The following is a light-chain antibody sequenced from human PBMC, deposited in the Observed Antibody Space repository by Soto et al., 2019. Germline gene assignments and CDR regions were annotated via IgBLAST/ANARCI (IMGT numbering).Light chain of an antibody. J-gene: IGKJ4*01. CDR2: SAS. CDR3: QQSYNTLT. Sequence: DIQMTQSPSSLAASVGDRVTITCRASHNIETFLHWYQHTPGKATKLLTYSASTLQSGVPPRFSGSDAGTDFPLTSSSLQAEDIATYYCQQSYNTLTFGGGTKVEIK. V-gene: IGKV1-39*01. CDR1: HNIETF.